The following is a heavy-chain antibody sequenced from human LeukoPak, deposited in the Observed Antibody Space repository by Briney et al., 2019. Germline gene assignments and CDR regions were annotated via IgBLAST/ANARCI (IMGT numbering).Heavy chain of an antibody. V-gene: IGHV3-23*01. CDR2: VGTSGST. Sequence: PGRSLRLSCTASGFTFSGYAMNWVRQAPGKGLEWVSAVGTSGSTYYADSVKGRFIISRDNSKNTLYLQMNSLRAEDTAVYYCAPLAVADNSFDYWGQGTLVTVSS. D-gene: IGHD6-19*01. CDR1: GFTFSGYA. J-gene: IGHJ4*02. CDR3: APLAVADNSFDY.